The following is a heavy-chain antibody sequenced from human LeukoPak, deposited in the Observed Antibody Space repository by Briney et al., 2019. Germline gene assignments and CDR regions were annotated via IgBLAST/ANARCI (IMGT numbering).Heavy chain of an antibody. CDR1: ADTVSTNDGA. D-gene: IGHD3-9*01. Sequence: SQTLSLTCAIYADTVSTNDGAWHWIRQSPSRGLEWLGRTYYRSKWHYDYAASVRGRITISPDTSKKQFSLQLNSVTPDDTAVYYCARDHNFTDWIGFDLGGQGILVTVSS. CDR2: TYYRSKWHY. V-gene: IGHV6-1*01. CDR3: ARDHNFTDWIGFDL. J-gene: IGHJ4*02.